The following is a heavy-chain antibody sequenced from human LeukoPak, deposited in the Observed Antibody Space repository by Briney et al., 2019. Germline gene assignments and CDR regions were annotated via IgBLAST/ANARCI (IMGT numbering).Heavy chain of an antibody. CDR3: ARGGSSSSFFDY. V-gene: IGHV3-66*02. CDR1: GFTVSSNY. D-gene: IGHD6-13*01. J-gene: IGHJ4*02. Sequence: GGSLRLSCVASGFTVSSNYMSWVRQAPGKGLEWVSVIYSGGSTYYADSVKGRFTISRDNSKNTLYLQMNSLRAEDTAVYYCARGGSSSSFFDYWGQGTLVTVSS. CDR2: IYSGGST.